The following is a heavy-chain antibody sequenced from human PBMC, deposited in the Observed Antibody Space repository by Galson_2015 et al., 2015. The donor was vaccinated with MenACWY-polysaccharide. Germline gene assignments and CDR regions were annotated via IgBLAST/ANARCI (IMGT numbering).Heavy chain of an antibody. CDR2: IIPIFGTA. D-gene: IGHD6-13*01. CDR1: GGTFSSYA. CDR3: AINGGAAAGTRFFDY. Sequence: QSGAEVKKPGESLKISCTASGGTFSSYAISWVRQAPGQGLEWMGGIIPIFGTANYAQKFQGRVTITVDESTSTAYMELSSLRSEDTAVYYCAINGGAAAGTRFFDYWGQGTLVTVSS. J-gene: IGHJ4*02. V-gene: IGHV1-69*01.